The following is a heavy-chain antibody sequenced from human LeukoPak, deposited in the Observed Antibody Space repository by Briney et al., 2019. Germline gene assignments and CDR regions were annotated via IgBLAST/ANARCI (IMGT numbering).Heavy chain of an antibody. D-gene: IGHD3-16*02. CDR1: GYTISSGYY. V-gene: IGHV4-38-2*01. Sequence: PSETLSLTCAVSGYTISSGYYWGWIRQPPGKGREWIGSNYHSGSTYYNPSLKSRVTISVDTSKNQFSLKLSSVTAADTAVYYCARQVMITFGGVIVYFDYWGQGTLVTVSS. CDR2: NYHSGST. CDR3: ARQVMITFGGVIVYFDY. J-gene: IGHJ4*02.